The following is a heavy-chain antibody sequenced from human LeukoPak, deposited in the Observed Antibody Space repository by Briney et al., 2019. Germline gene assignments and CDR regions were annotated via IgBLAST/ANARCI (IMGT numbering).Heavy chain of an antibody. CDR2: ISFHNGNT. V-gene: IGHV1-18*01. Sequence: ASVKVSCKASGYTFTNYGITWVRQAPGQGLEWMGWISFHNGNTNYAQKVQGRVTMTTDRSTNTAYMELRSLRSDDTAVHYCARADVSGSYFHLDYWGQGTLVTVSS. CDR1: GYTFTNYG. D-gene: IGHD3-10*01. CDR3: ARADVSGSYFHLDY. J-gene: IGHJ4*02.